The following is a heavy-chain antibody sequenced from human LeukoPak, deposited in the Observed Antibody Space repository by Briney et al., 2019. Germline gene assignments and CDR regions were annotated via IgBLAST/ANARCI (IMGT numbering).Heavy chain of an antibody. V-gene: IGHV3-33*01. CDR1: GFIFSNYG. CDR3: ASDILTGYYLRT. CDR2: IWYDGSNK. D-gene: IGHD3-9*01. J-gene: IGHJ4*02. Sequence: GRSLRLSCAASGFIFSNYGMHWVRQAPGKGLEWVAVIWYDGSNKYYADSVKGRFTISRDNSKNTLYLQMSSLRAEDTAVYYCASDILTGYYLRTWGQGTLVTVSS.